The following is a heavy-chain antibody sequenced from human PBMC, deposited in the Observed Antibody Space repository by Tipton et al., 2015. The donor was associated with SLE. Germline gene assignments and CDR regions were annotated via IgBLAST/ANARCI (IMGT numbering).Heavy chain of an antibody. D-gene: IGHD5-18*01. CDR2: IYTNENT. Sequence: TLSLTCTVSGGSISSYYWSWIRQPAGGGLEWIGRIYTNENTNYNPSLKSRVTMSVDTSKNHFSLKLISVTAADTAVYYWARHWDTAMVIGGYWGQGTLVTVSS. J-gene: IGHJ4*02. CDR3: ARHWDTAMVIGGY. CDR1: GGSISSYY. V-gene: IGHV4-4*07.